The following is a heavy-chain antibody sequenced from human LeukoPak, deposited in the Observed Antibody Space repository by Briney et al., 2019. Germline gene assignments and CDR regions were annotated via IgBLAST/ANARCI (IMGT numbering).Heavy chain of an antibody. D-gene: IGHD6-6*01. J-gene: IGHJ4*02. V-gene: IGHV4-4*07. Sequence: SETLSLTCTVSGGSISSYYWSWIRQPAGKGLEWIGRIYTSGSTNYNPSLKSRVTMSVDTSKNQFSLKLSSVTAADTAVYYCARLYYSSSSGVGYFDYWGQGTLVTVSS. CDR1: GGSISSYY. CDR2: IYTSGST. CDR3: ARLYYSSSSGVGYFDY.